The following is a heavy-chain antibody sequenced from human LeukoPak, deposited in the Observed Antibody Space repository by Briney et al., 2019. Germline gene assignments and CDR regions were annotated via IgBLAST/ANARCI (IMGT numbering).Heavy chain of an antibody. CDR2: IHYSGGIT. V-gene: IGHV4-59*08. J-gene: IGHJ4*02. D-gene: IGHD5-18*01. CDR1: GGSISSYY. CDR3: ARSRGYSYGTTFLDY. Sequence: SETLSLTCTVSGGSISSYYWSWIRQPPGKGLEWIGYIHYSGGITYYNPSLKSRVTISVDTSKNQFSLKLSSVTAADTAVYYCARSRGYSYGTTFLDYWSQGTLVTVSS.